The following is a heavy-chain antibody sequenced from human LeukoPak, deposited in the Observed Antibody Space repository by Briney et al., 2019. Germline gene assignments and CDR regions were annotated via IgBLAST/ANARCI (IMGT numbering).Heavy chain of an antibody. CDR1: GGTFSSYA. Sequence: SVKVSCKASGGTFSSYAISWVRQAPGQGLEWMGGIIPIFGTANYAQKFQGRVTITADESTSTAYMELSSLRSEDTAVYYCASSVQGVLWFGESLWGHYYYYYGMDVWGQGTTVTVSS. D-gene: IGHD3-10*01. CDR3: ASSVQGVLWFGESLWGHYYYYYGMDV. V-gene: IGHV1-69*13. J-gene: IGHJ6*02. CDR2: IIPIFGTA.